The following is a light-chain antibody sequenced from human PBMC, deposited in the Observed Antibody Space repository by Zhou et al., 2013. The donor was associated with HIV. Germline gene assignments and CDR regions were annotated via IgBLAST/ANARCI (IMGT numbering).Light chain of an antibody. CDR1: QSISSW. Sequence: DIQMTQSPSTLSASVGDRVTITCRASQSISSWLAWYQQKPGKAPKLLIYRASTLESGVPSRFSGSGSGTEFTLTISSLQPDDFAVYFCQYYIGSPHFSFGPGTKVDIK. V-gene: IGKV1-5*03. CDR3: QYYIGSPHFS. J-gene: IGKJ3*01. CDR2: RAS.